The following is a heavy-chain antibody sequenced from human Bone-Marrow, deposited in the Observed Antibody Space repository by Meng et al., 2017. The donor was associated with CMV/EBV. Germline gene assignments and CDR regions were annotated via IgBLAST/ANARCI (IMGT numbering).Heavy chain of an antibody. V-gene: IGHV1-2*02. D-gene: IGHD6-19*01. CDR2: NIPNSGGT. Sequence: ASVKVSCKAAGDTFTGYYMHWGRQAPGQGLVWMGWNIPNSGGTNSAQKFQGRVTMTRDTSISTAYMAMSMLRSEDTAVYYCYNPGIRVAGGGRWYYGLDVWGQGTTVTVSS. CDR1: GDTFTGYY. J-gene: IGHJ6*02. CDR3: YNPGIRVAGGGRWYYGLDV.